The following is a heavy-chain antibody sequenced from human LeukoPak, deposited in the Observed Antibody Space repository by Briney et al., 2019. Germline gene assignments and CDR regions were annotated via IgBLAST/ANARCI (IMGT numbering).Heavy chain of an antibody. V-gene: IGHV3-20*04. Sequence: GGSLRLSCEASGFTFDNSGMSWVRQVPGKGLEWVSGINWNGGSIGYADSVKDRFTISRDNARNSLFLQMHSLRAEDTAVYYCARERSIGSLDYWGQGTLVTVSS. D-gene: IGHD1-26*01. CDR3: ARERSIGSLDY. J-gene: IGHJ4*02. CDR1: GFTFDNSG. CDR2: INWNGGSI.